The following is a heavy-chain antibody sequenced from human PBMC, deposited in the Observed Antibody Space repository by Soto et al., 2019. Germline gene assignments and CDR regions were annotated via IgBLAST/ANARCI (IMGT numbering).Heavy chain of an antibody. CDR1: GFTFKTYW. CDR2: MNEDANKK. J-gene: IGHJ3*02. V-gene: IGHV3-7*01. D-gene: IGHD7-27*01. Sequence: PVGSLRLSCEVSGFTFKTYWMSWVRQAPGKGLEWLSNMNEDANKKYYVDSVKGRFTILGDSAESALSLRMDSLRAEDTAVYFSAASNTSRHAAFDIWGRGTLVTVS. CDR3: AASNTSRHAAFDI.